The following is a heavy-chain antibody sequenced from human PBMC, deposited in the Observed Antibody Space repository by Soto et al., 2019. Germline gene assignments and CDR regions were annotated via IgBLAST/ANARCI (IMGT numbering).Heavy chain of an antibody. CDR1: GFALRTYW. CDR2: IKQDGSAK. CDR3: ARDDGYGGFAC. J-gene: IGHJ4*02. D-gene: IGHD5-12*01. V-gene: IGHV3-7*01. Sequence: EAQLVGSGGGLVQPGESLRLSCAASGFALRTYWMRWVRQAPGKGLEWVANIKQDGSAKFYVDAVRGRFTISRDNAHSSLYLQLNSLRAEYTAVYYCARDDGYGGFACWGQGILVTVSS.